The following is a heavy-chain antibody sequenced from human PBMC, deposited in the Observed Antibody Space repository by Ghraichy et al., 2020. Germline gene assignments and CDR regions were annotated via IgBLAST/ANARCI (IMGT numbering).Heavy chain of an antibody. CDR3: ARDLRWVGPTSYYALDV. CDR1: GDSIITRDYY. CDR2: IYYSGYT. D-gene: IGHD1-26*01. Sequence: SETLSLTCTVSGDSIITRDYYWGWIRQPPGKGLEWIGTIYYSGYTYYNPSLKSRVTISVDTSKNQFSLKLNSVTAADTAVYYCARDLRWVGPTSYYALDVWGQGTTVTVSS. V-gene: IGHV4-39*07. J-gene: IGHJ6*02.